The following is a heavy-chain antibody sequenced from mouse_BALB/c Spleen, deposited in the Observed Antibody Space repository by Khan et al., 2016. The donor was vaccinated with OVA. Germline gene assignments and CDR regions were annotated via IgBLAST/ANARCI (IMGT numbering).Heavy chain of an antibody. CDR3: ASHEDYGNWLDY. J-gene: IGHJ2*01. CDR1: GYTFTEYI. D-gene: IGHD2-1*01. V-gene: IGHV1-62-2*01. CDR2: FYPGGTTI. Sequence: QVQLKESGAELVKPGASVKLSCKASGYTFTEYIIHWLKQRSGQGLEWIGWFYPGGTTIKYNEKFKDKATLTADKSSSTFYMELSRLTSEDSAFYFCASHEDYGNWLDYWGQGTTLTVSS.